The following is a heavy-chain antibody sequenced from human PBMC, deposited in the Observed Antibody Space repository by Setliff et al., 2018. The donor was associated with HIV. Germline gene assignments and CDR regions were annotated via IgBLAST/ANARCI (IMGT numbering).Heavy chain of an antibody. Sequence: SETLSLTCTVSGGSISSGGPGYYWGWVRQPPGGGLEWIGSVYYSGSTYYNPSLRSRVTISLDRSKTQFSLKLTSVTAADTAVYYCARDQPQDYDSLTGYYTGRYFDYWGRGTLVTVSS. J-gene: IGHJ4*02. CDR2: VYYSGST. CDR1: GGSISSGGPGYY. CDR3: ARDQPQDYDSLTGYYTGRYFDY. V-gene: IGHV4-39*07. D-gene: IGHD3-9*01.